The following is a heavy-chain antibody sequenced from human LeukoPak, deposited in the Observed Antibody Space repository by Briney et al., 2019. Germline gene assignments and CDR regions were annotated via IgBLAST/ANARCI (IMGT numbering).Heavy chain of an antibody. Sequence: ASVKVSCKASGYTFTDYHIHWVRQAPGQGLEWMGWMKPNTGGTKYAEKFQGRVTMTRDTSISTAYMELNGLRSDDTAVYYCARGPGTRIVVSNEYFHHWGQGTLVTVSS. CDR3: ARGPGTRIVVSNEYFHH. D-gene: IGHD3-22*01. J-gene: IGHJ1*01. CDR2: MKPNTGGT. V-gene: IGHV1-2*02. CDR1: GYTFTDYH.